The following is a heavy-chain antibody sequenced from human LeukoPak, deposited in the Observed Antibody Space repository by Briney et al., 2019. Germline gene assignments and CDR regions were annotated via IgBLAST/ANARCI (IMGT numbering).Heavy chain of an antibody. Sequence: GESLKISCKGSGYNFTNYWIGWVRQVPGKGLEWLGIIYPGDSDTRYSSSFQGQVTISADKSISTAFLQWRSLRASDSALYYCARGGIPGGNYYREHFDYWGQGTLVTVSS. CDR1: GYNFTNYW. CDR3: ARGGIPGGNYYREHFDY. V-gene: IGHV5-51*01. CDR2: IYPGDSDT. J-gene: IGHJ4*02. D-gene: IGHD1-26*01.